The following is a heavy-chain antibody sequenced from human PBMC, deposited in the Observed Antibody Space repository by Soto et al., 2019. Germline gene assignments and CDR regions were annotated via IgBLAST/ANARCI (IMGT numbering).Heavy chain of an antibody. V-gene: IGHV4-30-4*02. D-gene: IGHD2-15*01. Sequence: PSASLALTCSFSCGSSRGYTYFWSWIRQPPGNGLESILYIYYIGSTYYNPSLKSRVTTSLDRSNNQFSLKLSSVTAADTAVYYCASTYCSGGSCYSERDREFRLAFDYWGQGTLVTVSS. CDR1: CGSSRGYTYF. CDR3: ASTYCSGGSCYSERDREFRLAFDY. CDR2: IYYIGST. J-gene: IGHJ4*02.